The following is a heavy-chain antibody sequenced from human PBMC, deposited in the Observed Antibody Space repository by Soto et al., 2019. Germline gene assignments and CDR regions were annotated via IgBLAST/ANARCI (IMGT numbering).Heavy chain of an antibody. Sequence: QVQLVQSGAEVKKPGSSVKVSCKASGGTFSRYAISWVRQAPGQGLEWMGGIIPIFGTANYAQKFQGRVTITADESTSTAYMELSSLRSEDTAVYYCARSESQAAPPYNWFDPWGQGTLVTVSS. J-gene: IGHJ5*02. CDR2: IIPIFGTA. V-gene: IGHV1-69*01. CDR3: ARSESQAAPPYNWFDP. CDR1: GGTFSRYA. D-gene: IGHD2-15*01.